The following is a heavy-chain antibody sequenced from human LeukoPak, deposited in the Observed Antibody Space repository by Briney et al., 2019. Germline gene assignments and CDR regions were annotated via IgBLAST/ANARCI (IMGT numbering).Heavy chain of an antibody. J-gene: IGHJ4*02. CDR3: AKNGDSERWLQPKFVTH. CDR2: IHYSGIT. V-gene: IGHV4-59*01. CDR1: GGSISSDY. Sequence: SETLSLTCTVSGGSISSDYWSWIRQPPGKGLERIGYIHYSGITNYNPSLKSRVTISVDTSKNQFSLKLSSVTAADTAVYYCAKNGDSERWLQPKFVTHWGQGTLVTVSS. D-gene: IGHD5-24*01.